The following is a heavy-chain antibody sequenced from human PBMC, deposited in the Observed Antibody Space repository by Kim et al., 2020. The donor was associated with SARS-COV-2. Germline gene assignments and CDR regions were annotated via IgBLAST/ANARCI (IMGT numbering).Heavy chain of an antibody. D-gene: IGHD2-21*01. CDR3: ARPAHGGHSSSFDY. CDR2: ISYDGSNK. V-gene: IGHV3-30*04. J-gene: IGHJ4*02. CDR1: GFTFSSYA. Sequence: GGSLRLSCAASGFTFSSYAMHWVRQAPGKGLEWVAVISYDGSNKYYADSVKGRFTISRDNSKNTLYLQMNSLRAEDTAVYYCARPAHGGHSSSFDYWGQGTLVTVSS.